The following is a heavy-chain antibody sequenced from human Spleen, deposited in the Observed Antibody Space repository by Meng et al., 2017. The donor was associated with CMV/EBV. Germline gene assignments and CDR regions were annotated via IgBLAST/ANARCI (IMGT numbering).Heavy chain of an antibody. Sequence: SETLSLTCTVSDDSISSYYCSWIRQPPGKGLEWIGSIYYSGSTYYNPSLKSRVTISVDTSKNQFSLKLSSVTAADTAVYYCARVGGVAGHFDYWGQGTLVTVSS. J-gene: IGHJ4*02. D-gene: IGHD6-19*01. CDR3: ARVGGVAGHFDY. V-gene: IGHV4-38-2*02. CDR1: DDSISSYY. CDR2: IYYSGST.